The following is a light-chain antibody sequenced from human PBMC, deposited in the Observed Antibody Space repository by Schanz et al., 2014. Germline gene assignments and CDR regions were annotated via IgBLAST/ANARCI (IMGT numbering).Light chain of an antibody. V-gene: IGKV2-30*01. CDR3: MQGTHWRS. CDR1: QSLVSSDGNTY. CDR2: KVS. J-gene: IGKJ2*03. Sequence: DVVMTQSPLSLPVTLGQPASISCRSSQSLVSSDGNTYFNWFHQRPGQSPRPLIYKVSNRHSGVPDRCSGSGSGTDFTLKISRVEAEDVGVYYCMQGTHWRSFGQGTKLEIK.